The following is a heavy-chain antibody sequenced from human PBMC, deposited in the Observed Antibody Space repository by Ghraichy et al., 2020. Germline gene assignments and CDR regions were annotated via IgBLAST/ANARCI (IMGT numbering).Heavy chain of an antibody. J-gene: IGHJ5*02. CDR3: ARVRVVYAIPGFDP. Sequence: SETLSLTCAVYGGSFSGYYWSWIRQPPGKGLEWIGEINHSGSTNYNPSLKSRVTISVDTSKNQFSLKLSSVTAADTAVYYCARVRVVYAIPGFDPWGQGTLVTVSS. CDR1: GGSFSGYY. D-gene: IGHD2-8*02. V-gene: IGHV4-34*01. CDR2: INHSGST.